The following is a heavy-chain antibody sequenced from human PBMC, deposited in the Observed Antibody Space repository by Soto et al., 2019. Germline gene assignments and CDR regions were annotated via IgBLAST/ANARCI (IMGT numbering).Heavy chain of an antibody. CDR3: ARHFPTSITIFGVVKPLDYYYGMDV. CDR2: IYPGDSDT. D-gene: IGHD3-3*01. CDR1: GYSFTSYW. V-gene: IGHV5-51*01. Sequence: PGESLKISCKGSGYSFTSYWIGWVRQMPGKGLEWMGIIYPGDSDTRYSPSFQGQVTISADKTISTAYLQWSSLKASDTAMYYCARHFPTSITIFGVVKPLDYYYGMDVWGQGTKVTVYS. J-gene: IGHJ6*02.